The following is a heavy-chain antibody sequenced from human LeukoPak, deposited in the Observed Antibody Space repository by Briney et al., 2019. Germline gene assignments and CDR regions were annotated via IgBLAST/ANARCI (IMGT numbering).Heavy chain of an antibody. J-gene: IGHJ3*02. CDR3: ARHRAVRIQLWPDAFDI. CDR2: IYPGDSDT. CDR1: GYSFTNYW. V-gene: IGHV5-51*01. Sequence: GESLKISCKGSGYSFTNYWIGWVRQMPGKGLEWMGIIYPGDSDTRYSPSFQGQVTISADKSISTAYLQWSSLKASDTAMYYCARHRAVRIQLWPDAFDIWGQGTMVTVSS. D-gene: IGHD5-18*01.